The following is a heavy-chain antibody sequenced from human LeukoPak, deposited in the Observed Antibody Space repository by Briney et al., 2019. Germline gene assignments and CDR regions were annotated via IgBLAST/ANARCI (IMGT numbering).Heavy chain of an antibody. Sequence: ASVKVSCKASGYTFTGYYMHWVRQAPGQGLEWMGWINPNSGGTNYAQMFQGRVTITRDTSASTAYMELSSLRSEDTAVYYCARTPSIAVASHYYYYGMDVWGQGTTVTVSS. CDR3: ARTPSIAVASHYYYYGMDV. D-gene: IGHD6-19*01. V-gene: IGHV1-2*02. CDR1: GYTFTGYY. CDR2: INPNSGGT. J-gene: IGHJ6*02.